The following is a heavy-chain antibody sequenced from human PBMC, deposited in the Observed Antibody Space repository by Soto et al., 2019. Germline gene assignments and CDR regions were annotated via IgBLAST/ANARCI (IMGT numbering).Heavy chain of an antibody. CDR1: GFSVGGNY. J-gene: IGHJ4*02. CDR2: IYSNGDT. D-gene: IGHD2-8*01. Sequence: GGSLRLSCAASGFSVGGNYMTWVRQSPGKGLEWVSLIYSNGDTDYADSVKGRFSISRDNFKNTLYLQMNDLRAEDTAVYHCARKSDSSPVPEADGVWGRGTLVTVSS. V-gene: IGHV3-53*01. CDR3: ARKSDSSPVPEADGV.